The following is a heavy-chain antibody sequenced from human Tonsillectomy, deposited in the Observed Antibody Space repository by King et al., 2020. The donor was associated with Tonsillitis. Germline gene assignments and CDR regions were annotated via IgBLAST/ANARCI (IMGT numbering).Heavy chain of an antibody. D-gene: IGHD1-1*01. CDR1: GYTFVNYG. Sequence: AQLVQSGGEVKKPGASVKVSCKASGYTFVNYGISWVRQSPGQGLEWMGWIRPYNGDTNYAQKLQGRVTMTTDTSTSTAYMELRSLRSDDTAVYYCARDLWNPHQVNPNWFDPWGQGTLVTVSS. CDR3: ARDLWNPHQVNPNWFDP. V-gene: IGHV1-18*04. J-gene: IGHJ5*02. CDR2: IRPYNGDT.